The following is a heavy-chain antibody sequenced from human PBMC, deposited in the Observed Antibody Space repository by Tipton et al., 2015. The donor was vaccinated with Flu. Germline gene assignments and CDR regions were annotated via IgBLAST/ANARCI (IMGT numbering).Heavy chain of an antibody. CDR1: GGSIRGYY. CDR3: ARGPPGPSIRAYFFDI. Sequence: TLSLTCSVSGGSIRGYYWNWIRQFPGKGLEWIGFVYYTGSTNYKSSLKSRVTISTDTFTNQVSLKMKSVTAADTAVYYCARGPPGPSIRAYFFDIWGQGALVTVYS. CDR2: VYYTGST. J-gene: IGHJ4*02. V-gene: IGHV4-59*01.